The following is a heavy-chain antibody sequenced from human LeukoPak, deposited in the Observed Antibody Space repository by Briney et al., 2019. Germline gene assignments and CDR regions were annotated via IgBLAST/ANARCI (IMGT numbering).Heavy chain of an antibody. D-gene: IGHD5-18*01. CDR2: IYYSGNT. Sequence: SETLSLTCTVSGGSISSYYWSWMRQPPGKGLAWVGYIYYSGNTNYNPSLKSRVTISVDTSKNQFSLKLSSVTAADTAVYYCARGGYSYGYLNWFDPWGQGTLVTVSS. CDR1: GGSISSYY. J-gene: IGHJ5*02. CDR3: ARGGYSYGYLNWFDP. V-gene: IGHV4-59*01.